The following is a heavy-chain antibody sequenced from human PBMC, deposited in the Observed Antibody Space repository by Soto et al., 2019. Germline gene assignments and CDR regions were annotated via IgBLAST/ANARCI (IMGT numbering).Heavy chain of an antibody. CDR2: IIPIFGTA. V-gene: IGHV1-69*06. D-gene: IGHD5-18*01. CDR3: SGVDTDISLYYYYGMDV. Sequence: QVQLVQSGAEVKKPGSSVKVSCKASGGTFSSYAISWVRQAPGQGLEWMGGIIPIFGTANYAQQFQGRVTINADKSTSTAYMELSSLRSEDTAVYYCSGVDTDISLYYYYGMDVWGQGTTVSVSS. CDR1: GGTFSSYA. J-gene: IGHJ6*02.